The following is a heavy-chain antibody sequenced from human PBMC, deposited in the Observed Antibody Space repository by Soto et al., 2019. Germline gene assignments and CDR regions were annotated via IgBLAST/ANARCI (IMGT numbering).Heavy chain of an antibody. V-gene: IGHV3-30*18. D-gene: IGHD3-10*01. CDR1: GFTFSSYG. J-gene: IGHJ4*02. Sequence: QVQLVESGGGVVQPGRSLRLSCAASGFTFSSYGMHWVRQAPGKGLEWVAVISYDGSNKYYADSVKGRFTISRDNSKNTLYQQMNSLSAEDTAVYYCAKDNLYYGSGSSRYFDYWGQGTLVTVSS. CDR2: ISYDGSNK. CDR3: AKDNLYYGSGSSRYFDY.